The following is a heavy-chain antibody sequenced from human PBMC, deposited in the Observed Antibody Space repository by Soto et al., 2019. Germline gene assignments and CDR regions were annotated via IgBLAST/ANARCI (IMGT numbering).Heavy chain of an antibody. D-gene: IGHD3-22*01. Sequence: PSETLSLTCTVSGGSISSYYWSWIRQPPGKGLEWIGYIYYSGSTNYNPSLKSRVTISVDTSKNQFSLKLSSVTAADTAMYYCARTEGNYYDSSGYYYLTCYFDLWGRGTLFTVPS. J-gene: IGHJ2*01. CDR2: IYYSGST. CDR3: ARTEGNYYDSSGYYYLTCYFDL. CDR1: GGSISSYY. V-gene: IGHV4-59*08.